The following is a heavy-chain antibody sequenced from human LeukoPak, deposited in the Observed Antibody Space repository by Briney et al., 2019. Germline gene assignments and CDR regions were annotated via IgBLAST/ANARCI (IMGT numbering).Heavy chain of an antibody. D-gene: IGHD6-19*01. V-gene: IGHV3-74*01. J-gene: IGHJ4*02. CDR3: TRDSYSSAWD. Sequence: PGGSLRLSCAASGFTFSNDWMHWVRQAPGKGLVWVSRINNDGSTTAYADSVKGRFTISRDNAKNTLFLQMNSLRAEDTAVYYCTRDSYSSAWDWGQGTLVTVSS. CDR1: GFTFSNDW. CDR2: INNDGSTT.